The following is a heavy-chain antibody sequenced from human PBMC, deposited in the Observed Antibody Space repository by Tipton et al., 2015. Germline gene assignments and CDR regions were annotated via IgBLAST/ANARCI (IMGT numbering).Heavy chain of an antibody. CDR3: ARGYSNYWGY. V-gene: IGHV4-59*12. CDR1: SDSISKYY. CDR2: IQYSGST. Sequence: LRLSCSVSSDSISKYYWSWIRQPPGKELEWIGYIQYSGSTNYNPSLKSRVTISVDTSKTQFSLKMSSVTAADTAVYYCARGYSNYWGYWGQGTLVTVSS. D-gene: IGHD4-11*01. J-gene: IGHJ4*02.